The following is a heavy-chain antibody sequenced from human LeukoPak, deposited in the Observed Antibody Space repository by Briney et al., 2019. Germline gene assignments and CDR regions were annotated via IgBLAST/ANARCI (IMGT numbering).Heavy chain of an antibody. Sequence: APVKVSCKASGGTFSSYAISWVRQAPGQGLEWMGGIIPIFGTANYAQKFQGRVTITADESTSTAYMELSSLRSEDTAVYYCARGGYSSGWRSDYWGQGTLVTVSS. CDR2: IIPIFGTA. J-gene: IGHJ4*02. CDR1: GGTFSSYA. D-gene: IGHD6-19*01. V-gene: IGHV1-69*13. CDR3: ARGGYSSGWRSDY.